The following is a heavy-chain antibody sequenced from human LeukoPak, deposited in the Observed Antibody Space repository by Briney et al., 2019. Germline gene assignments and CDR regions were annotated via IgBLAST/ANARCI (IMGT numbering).Heavy chain of an antibody. V-gene: IGHV4-34*01. CDR1: GGPFSGYS. Sequence: PSETLSLTCAVSGGPFSGYSWNWIRQPPGKGLEWIGEINHSGSTNYNPSLKNQVTMSIDTSKNQFSLRLSSVTAADTAVYYCARGLEGYSYGYSEFDYWGQGALVTVSS. CDR2: INHSGST. D-gene: IGHD5-18*01. CDR3: ARGLEGYSYGYSEFDY. J-gene: IGHJ4*02.